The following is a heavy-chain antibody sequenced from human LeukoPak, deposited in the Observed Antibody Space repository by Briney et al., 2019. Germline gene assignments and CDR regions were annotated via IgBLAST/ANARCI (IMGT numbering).Heavy chain of an antibody. Sequence: SETLSLTCTVSGGSISSYYWSWIRQPPGKGLEWIGYIYYSGSTNYNPSLKSRVTISVDTSKNQFSPKLSSVTAADTAVYYCARGFHVPYYYGSGSNLDYWGQGTLVTVSS. J-gene: IGHJ4*02. V-gene: IGHV4-59*01. CDR3: ARGFHVPYYYGSGSNLDY. CDR2: IYYSGST. D-gene: IGHD3-10*01. CDR1: GGSISSYY.